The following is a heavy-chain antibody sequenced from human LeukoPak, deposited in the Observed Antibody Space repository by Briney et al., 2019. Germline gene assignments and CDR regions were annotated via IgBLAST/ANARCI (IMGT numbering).Heavy chain of an antibody. CDR1: GYSFTSYW. J-gene: IGHJ4*02. Sequence: GESLQISCKGSGYSFTSYWIGWVRQMPGKGLEWMGIIYPGDSDTTYSPSFQGQVTISADKSISTAYLQWSSLKASDTAMYYCATVDTAMVVDYWGQGTLVTVSS. V-gene: IGHV5-51*01. D-gene: IGHD5-18*01. CDR2: IYPGDSDT. CDR3: ATVDTAMVVDY.